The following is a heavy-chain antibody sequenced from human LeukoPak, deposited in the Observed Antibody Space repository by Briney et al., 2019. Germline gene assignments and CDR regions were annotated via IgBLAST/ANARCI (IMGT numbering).Heavy chain of an antibody. J-gene: IGHJ6*04. V-gene: IGHV4-39*01. CDR2: IYYSGST. D-gene: IGHD3-3*01. CDR1: GGSISSSCYY. Sequence: SETLSLTCTVSGGSISSSCYYWGWIRQPPGKGLEWIGSIYYSGSTYYNPSLKSRVTISVDTSKNQFSLKLSSVTAADTAVYYCARHAPVRFLEWLLPPALVDVWGKGTTVTVSS. CDR3: ARHAPVRFLEWLLPPALVDV.